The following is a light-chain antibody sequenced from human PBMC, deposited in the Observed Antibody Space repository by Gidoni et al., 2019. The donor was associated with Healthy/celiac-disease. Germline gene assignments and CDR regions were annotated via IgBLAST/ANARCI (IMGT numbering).Light chain of an antibody. V-gene: IGKV1-9*01. Sequence: DIQLTQSPSFLSASVGDRVTITCRASQGISSYLAWYQQKPGKAPKLLIYAASTLQSGVPSRFSCSGSGTEFTLTISSLQPDDFATYYCQQLNSYPFTFGQGTRLEIK. CDR1: QGISSY. J-gene: IGKJ5*01. CDR2: AAS. CDR3: QQLNSYPFT.